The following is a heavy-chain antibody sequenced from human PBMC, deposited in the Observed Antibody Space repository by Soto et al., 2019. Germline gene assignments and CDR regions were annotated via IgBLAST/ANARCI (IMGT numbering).Heavy chain of an antibody. D-gene: IGHD2-15*01. CDR3: ARSTNSSGSFDY. V-gene: IGHV1-46*01. Sequence: GASVKVSCKASGYTYTRYYMHWVRQAPGQGLEWMGIINPSGGSTSYAQKFRGRVTMTRDTSTSTVYMELSSLRSEDTAVYYCARSTNSSGSFDYWGQGTLVTVSS. CDR2: INPSGGST. CDR1: GYTYTRYY. J-gene: IGHJ4*02.